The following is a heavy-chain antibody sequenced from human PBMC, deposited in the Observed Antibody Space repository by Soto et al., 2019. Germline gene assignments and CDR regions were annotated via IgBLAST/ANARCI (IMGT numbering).Heavy chain of an antibody. V-gene: IGHV3-23*01. J-gene: IGHJ4*02. CDR3: ARYTAVADPYYFDY. CDR1: VFNFATYS. D-gene: IGHD6-19*01. Sequence: PGGSLRLSCAASVFNFATYSMSWVRQAPGKGLEWVAGISDGVDRAYYGDSVKGRFTISRDTSKNMLYLHMNSLRAEDTAIYYCARYTAVADPYYFDYWGQGTLVTVSS. CDR2: ISDGVDRA.